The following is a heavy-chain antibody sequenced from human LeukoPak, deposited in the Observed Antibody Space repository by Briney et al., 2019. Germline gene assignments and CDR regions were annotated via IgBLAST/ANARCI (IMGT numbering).Heavy chain of an antibody. CDR3: ARVRWELLGGFDY. V-gene: IGHV4-59*01. CDR1: GGSISSYY. Sequence: SETLSFTCTVSGGSISSYYWSWIRQPPGKGLEWIGYIYYSGSTDYNPSLKSRVTISVDTSKNQFSLKLSSVTAADTAVYYCARVRWELLGGFDYWGQGTLVTVSS. CDR2: IYYSGST. J-gene: IGHJ4*02. D-gene: IGHD1-26*01.